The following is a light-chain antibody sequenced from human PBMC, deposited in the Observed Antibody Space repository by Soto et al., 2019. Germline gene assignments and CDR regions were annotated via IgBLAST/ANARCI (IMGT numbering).Light chain of an antibody. J-gene: IGKJ5*01. V-gene: IGKV3-20*01. CDR1: QSVSNSY. CDR2: GAS. Sequence: EIVLTQSPGTLSLSPGERATLSCRASQSVSNSYLAWYQQKPGQAPRLLISGASSRATGIPDRFSGSGSGTDFTLTISRLEPEDFAFYYCQQYGRSPPITFGPGTRLEIK. CDR3: QQYGRSPPIT.